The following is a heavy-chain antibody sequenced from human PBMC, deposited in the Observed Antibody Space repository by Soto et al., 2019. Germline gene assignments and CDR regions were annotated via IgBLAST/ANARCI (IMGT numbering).Heavy chain of an antibody. Sequence: ASVKVSCKASGYTFTSYGMQWVRQAPGQRLEWMGWINAGNSNTKYSQKLQGRVSITRDTSANTDYMELRSLRSEDTAVYYCARVVGALGHWFDPWGQGTLVTVSS. CDR3: ARVVGALGHWFDP. V-gene: IGHV1-3*01. D-gene: IGHD1-26*01. CDR1: GYTFTSYG. J-gene: IGHJ5*02. CDR2: INAGNSNT.